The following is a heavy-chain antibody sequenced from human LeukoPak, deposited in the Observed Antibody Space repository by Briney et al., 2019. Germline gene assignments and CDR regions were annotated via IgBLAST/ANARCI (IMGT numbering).Heavy chain of an antibody. J-gene: IGHJ4*02. V-gene: IGHV3-48*03. Sequence: GGSLRLSCAASGLTFSSYEMNWVRQAPGKGLEWVSYISSGGSTIYYADSVKGRFTISRDNAKNSLYLQMNSLRAEDTAVYYCARDLTPYDYYSGGWYGYWGQGTLVTVSS. D-gene: IGHD6-19*01. CDR3: ARDLTPYDYYSGGWYGY. CDR2: ISSGGSTI. CDR1: GLTFSSYE.